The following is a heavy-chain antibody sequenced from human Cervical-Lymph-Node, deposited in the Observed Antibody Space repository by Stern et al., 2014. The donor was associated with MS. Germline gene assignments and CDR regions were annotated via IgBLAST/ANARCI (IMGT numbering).Heavy chain of an antibody. D-gene: IGHD2-15*01. CDR1: GFSVSSNY. V-gene: IGHV3-66*01. CDR2: IDNSGTT. CDR3: ARGFCASGNCYLFDY. Sequence: EVQLVESGGGLVQPGGSLRLSCAASGFSVSSNYMTWVRQAPGKGLEWVSIIDNSGTTYNADSVRGRFTVSRDNSKNTLYLQMYSLRVEDTAVYYCARGFCASGNCYLFDYWGQGTLVTVSS. J-gene: IGHJ4*02.